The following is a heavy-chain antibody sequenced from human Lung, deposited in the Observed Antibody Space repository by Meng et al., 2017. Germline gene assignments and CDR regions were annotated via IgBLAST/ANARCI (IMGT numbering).Heavy chain of an antibody. CDR3: ARGDLGMSGYYYTVH. CDR1: GYTFTIYA. D-gene: IGHD3-22*01. CDR2: INTDTRNP. V-gene: IGHV7-4-1*02. Sequence: QVQLGQSGPELKKPGASVKISCKVSGYTFTIYAMNWVRQAPGQGLEWMGWINTDTRNPTYAQGFTGRFVFSLDTSVSTAYLQISSLMAEDTAIYYCARGDLGMSGYYYTVHWGQGTLVTVSS. J-gene: IGHJ4*02.